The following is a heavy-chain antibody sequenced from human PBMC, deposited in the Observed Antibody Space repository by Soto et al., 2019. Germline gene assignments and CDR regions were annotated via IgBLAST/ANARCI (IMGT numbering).Heavy chain of an antibody. CDR1: GGTFSSHS. CDR3: AREVGYGDFSSAMRD. D-gene: IGHD2-21*02. Sequence: VQLMQSGAEVKKPGSSVKVSCKASGGTFSSHSINWERQAPGQGLEWMGGIITLFGTSNYAQNYQGRVTITADQSTSTAYMELNSLTSDDTAVYYCAREVGYGDFSSAMRDWGQGTLVTVSP. J-gene: IGHJ4*02. CDR2: IITLFGTS. V-gene: IGHV1-69*01.